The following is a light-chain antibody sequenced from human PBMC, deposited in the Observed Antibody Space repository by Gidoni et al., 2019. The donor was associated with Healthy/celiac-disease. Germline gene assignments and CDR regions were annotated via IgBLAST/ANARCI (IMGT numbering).Light chain of an antibody. CDR2: WAS. V-gene: IGKV4-1*01. CDR3: QQYYSTPYT. Sequence: DIVMTPSPDSLSVSLGESATINCKSSQSVLSSSNSKNYLAWYQQKPGQPPKLLIYWASTRESGVPDRFSGSGSGTDFTLTISSLQAEDVAVYYCQQYYSTPYTFGQXTKLEIK. J-gene: IGKJ2*01. CDR1: QSVLSSSNSKNY.